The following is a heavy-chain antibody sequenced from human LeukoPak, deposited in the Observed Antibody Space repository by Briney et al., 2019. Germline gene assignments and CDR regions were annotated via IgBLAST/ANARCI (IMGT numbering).Heavy chain of an antibody. J-gene: IGHJ4*02. D-gene: IGHD6-19*01. V-gene: IGHV4-34*01. CDR2: INHSGST. CDR3: ARGWGIAVAATPTRLDY. CDR1: GGSFSGYY. Sequence: SETLSLTCAVYGGSFSGYYWSWIRQPPGKGLEWIGEINHSGSTNYNPSLKSRVTISVDTSKNQFSLKLSSVTAADTAVYYCARGWGIAVAATPTRLDYWGQGTLVTVSS.